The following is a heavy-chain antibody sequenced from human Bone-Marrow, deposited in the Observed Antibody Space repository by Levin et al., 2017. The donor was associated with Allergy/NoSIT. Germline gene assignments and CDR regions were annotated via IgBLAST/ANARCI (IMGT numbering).Heavy chain of an antibody. CDR3: AKSSQGVNWGIDY. CDR1: GFTFSSYA. J-gene: IGHJ4*02. D-gene: IGHD7-27*01. Sequence: PGGSLRLSCAASGFTFSSYAMSWVRQAPGKGLEWVSAISGSGGSTYYADSVKGRSTISRDNSKNTLYLQMNSLRAEDTAVYYCAKSSQGVNWGIDYWGQGTLVTVSS. V-gene: IGHV3-23*01. CDR2: ISGSGGST.